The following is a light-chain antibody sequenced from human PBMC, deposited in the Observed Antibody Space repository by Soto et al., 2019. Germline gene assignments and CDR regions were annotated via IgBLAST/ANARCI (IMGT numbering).Light chain of an antibody. CDR2: GAS. CDR3: QQRSNWPPT. Sequence: EIVLTQSPGTLSLSPGERATLSCRASQSVSSSYLAWYQQKPGQAPRLLIYGASSRATGIPVRFSGSGSGTDFTLTISSLEPEDFAVYYCQQRSNWPPTFGQGTKVDIK. CDR1: QSVSSSY. J-gene: IGKJ1*01. V-gene: IGKV3D-20*02.